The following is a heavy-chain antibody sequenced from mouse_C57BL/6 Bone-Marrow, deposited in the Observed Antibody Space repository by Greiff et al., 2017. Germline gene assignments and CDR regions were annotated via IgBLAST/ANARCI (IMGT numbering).Heavy chain of an antibody. CDR2: INYDGSST. J-gene: IGHJ1*03. CDR3: ARGPIGYFDV. Sequence: EVQVVESEGGLVQPGSSMKLSCTASGFTFSDYYMAWVRQVPEKGLEWVANINYDGSSTYYLDSLKSRFIISRDNAKNILYLQMSSLKSEDTATYYCARGPIGYFDVWGTGTTVTVSS. V-gene: IGHV5-16*01. CDR1: GFTFSDYY.